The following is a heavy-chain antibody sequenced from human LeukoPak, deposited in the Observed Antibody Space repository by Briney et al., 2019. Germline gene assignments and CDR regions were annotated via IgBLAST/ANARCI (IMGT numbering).Heavy chain of an antibody. CDR3: ARGNSWYRPNAFDI. D-gene: IGHD6-13*01. J-gene: IGHJ3*02. V-gene: IGHV4-34*01. CDR2: INHSGST. Sequence: SETLSLTCAVYGGSFSGYYWSWIRQAPGKGLEWIGEINHSGSTNYNPSLKSRVTISVDTSKNQFSLKLSSVTAADTAVYYCARGNSWYRPNAFDIWGQGTMVTVSS. CDR1: GGSFSGYY.